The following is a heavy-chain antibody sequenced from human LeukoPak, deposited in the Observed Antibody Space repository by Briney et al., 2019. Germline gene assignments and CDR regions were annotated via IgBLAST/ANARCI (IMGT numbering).Heavy chain of an antibody. CDR1: GFNFNVYG. CDR3: AKEPEQYYEENYFDH. V-gene: IGHV3-30*02. CDR2: IRYDGSHI. J-gene: IGHJ4*02. D-gene: IGHD1-14*01. Sequence: GGSLRLSCAASGFNFNVYGMHWVRQAPCKGLEWVAFIRYDGSHIYYADPVKGRFTISRDNSKNTVHLQMDSLRPEDTAVYFCAKEPEQYYEENYFDHWGQGTLVTVSS.